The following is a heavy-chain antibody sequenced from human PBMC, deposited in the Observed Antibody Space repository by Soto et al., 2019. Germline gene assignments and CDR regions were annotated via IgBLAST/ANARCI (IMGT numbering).Heavy chain of an antibody. J-gene: IGHJ6*02. CDR3: ARVSYSSSWYGPGMDV. Sequence: SSETLSLTCTVSGGSISSYYWSWIRQPPGKGLEWIGYIYYSGSTNYNPSLKSRVTISVDTSKNQFSLKLSSVTAADTAVYYCARVSYSSSWYGPGMDVWGQGTTVTVSS. V-gene: IGHV4-59*01. CDR1: GGSISSYY. CDR2: IYYSGST. D-gene: IGHD6-13*01.